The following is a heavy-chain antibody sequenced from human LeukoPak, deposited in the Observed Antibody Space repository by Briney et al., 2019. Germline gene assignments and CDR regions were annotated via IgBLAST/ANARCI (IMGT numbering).Heavy chain of an antibody. CDR3: ARGRSFYGLGSYWVRGYYGMDV. Sequence: SETLSLTCAVYGGSFSGYYWSWIRQPPGKGLEWIGEINHSGSTNYNPSLKSRVTISVDTSKNQFSLKLSSVTAADTAVYYCARGRSFYGLGSYWVRGYYGMDVWGQGTTVTVSS. J-gene: IGHJ6*02. V-gene: IGHV4-34*01. D-gene: IGHD3-10*01. CDR1: GGSFSGYY. CDR2: INHSGST.